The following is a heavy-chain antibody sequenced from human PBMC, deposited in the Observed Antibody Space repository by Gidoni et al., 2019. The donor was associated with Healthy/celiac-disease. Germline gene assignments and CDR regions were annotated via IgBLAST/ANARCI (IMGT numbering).Heavy chain of an antibody. J-gene: IGHJ4*02. D-gene: IGHD4-4*01. CDR2: ISYDGSNK. CDR1: GFTFSSYA. CDR3: ARDLYSNSFFDY. V-gene: IGHV3-30-3*01. Sequence: QVQLVESGGGVVQPGRSLRLSCAASGFTFSSYAMHWVRQAPGKGLEWVAVISYDGSNKYYADSVKGRFTISRDNSKNTLYLQMNSLRAEDTAVYYCARDLYSNSFFDYWGQGTLVTVSS.